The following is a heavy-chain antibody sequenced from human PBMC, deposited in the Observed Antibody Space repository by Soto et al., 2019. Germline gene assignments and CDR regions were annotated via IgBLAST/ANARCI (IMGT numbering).Heavy chain of an antibody. CDR3: ARHTPAISISDH. CDR1: GGSISSSSYY. Sequence: QLQLQESGPGLVKPSETLSLTCTVSGGSISSSSYYWGWIRQPPGKGLEWIGSIYYSGRTYYNPSLKRRATLSVATSRNHSSLKLSPVTAADTAVYYCARHTPAISISDHWGQGTLVTVSS. D-gene: IGHD2-15*01. V-gene: IGHV4-39*01. J-gene: IGHJ4*02. CDR2: IYYSGRT.